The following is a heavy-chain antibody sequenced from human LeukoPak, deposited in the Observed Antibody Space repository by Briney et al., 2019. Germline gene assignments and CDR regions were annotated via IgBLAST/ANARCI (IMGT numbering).Heavy chain of an antibody. V-gene: IGHV4-39*07. J-gene: IGHJ5*02. D-gene: IGHD1-14*01. CDR2: IYYSGST. Sequence: SETLSLTCTVSGGSICSSSYYWGWIRQPPGKGLEWIGSIYYSGSTYYNPSLKSRVTISVDTSKNQFSLKLSSVTAADTAVYYCVRDDGRTSPEYNWFDPWGQGTLVTVSS. CDR3: VRDDGRTSPEYNWFDP. CDR1: GGSICSSSYY.